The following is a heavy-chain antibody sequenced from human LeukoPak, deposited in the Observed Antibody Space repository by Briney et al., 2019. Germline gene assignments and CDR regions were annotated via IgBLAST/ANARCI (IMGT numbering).Heavy chain of an antibody. Sequence: SETLSLTCTVSGGSISSYYWSWIRQPPGKGLEWIGYIYYSGNTNYNPSLKSRVTISVDTSKNQFSLKLSSVTAADTAVYYCARLGYSGYVVDYWGQGTLVTVSS. V-gene: IGHV4-59*01. J-gene: IGHJ4*02. CDR1: GGSISSYY. CDR2: IYYSGNT. CDR3: ARLGYSGYVVDY. D-gene: IGHD5-12*01.